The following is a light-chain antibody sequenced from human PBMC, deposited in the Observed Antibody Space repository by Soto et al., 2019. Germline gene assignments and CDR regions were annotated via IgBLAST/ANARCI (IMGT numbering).Light chain of an antibody. V-gene: IGKV3-20*01. Sequence: EIGLTQSAGTLSLSPGEGATLSCRASQSVSKKYSGWHKQKTGQAHGLLFDEVSNRATDVPGRFSGSGSETEFTLTISGLQPEDFAVYYCQQYATAPLTFGGGTKLDIK. CDR2: EVS. J-gene: IGKJ4*01. CDR1: QSVSKKY. CDR3: QQYATAPLT.